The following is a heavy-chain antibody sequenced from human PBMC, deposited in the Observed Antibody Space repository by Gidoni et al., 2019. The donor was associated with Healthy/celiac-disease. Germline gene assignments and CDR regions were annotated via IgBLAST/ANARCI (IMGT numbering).Heavy chain of an antibody. V-gene: IGHV5-51*01. CDR3: ARQVRFYGGNSIDCYFDL. Sequence: EVQLVQSGAEVKKPGESLKISRKGSGYSLTRYWNGWVRQLPGKGLEWLGITYPGDSDTRYSPSFQGQVTISSYTSISPAYLQWSSLKASDTAMYYFARQVRFYGGNSIDCYFDLWGRGTLVTVSS. D-gene: IGHD4-17*01. CDR2: TYPGDSDT. CDR1: GYSLTRYW. J-gene: IGHJ2*01.